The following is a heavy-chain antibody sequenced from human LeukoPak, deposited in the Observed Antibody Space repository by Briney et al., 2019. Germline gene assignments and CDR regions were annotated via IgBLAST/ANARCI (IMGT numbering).Heavy chain of an antibody. CDR3: ARTTEGGYTYDYFYYYYMDV. V-gene: IGHV4-4*07. Sequence: PSEALSLTCTVSGGSISSYYWSWIRQPAGKGLEWIGRIYTSGSTNYNPSLKSRVTMSVDTSKNQFSLKLSSVTAADTAVYYCARTTEGGYTYDYFYYYYMDVWGKGTTVTISS. CDR1: GGSISSYY. J-gene: IGHJ6*03. CDR2: IYTSGST. D-gene: IGHD5-18*01.